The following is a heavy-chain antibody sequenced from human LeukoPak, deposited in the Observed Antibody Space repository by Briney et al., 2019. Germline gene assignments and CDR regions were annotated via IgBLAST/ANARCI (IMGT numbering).Heavy chain of an antibody. CDR1: GGSFSGYY. D-gene: IGHD3-10*01. CDR2: INHSGST. Sequence: SETLSLTCAVYGGSFSGYYWSWIRQPPGKGLEWIGEINHSGSTNYNPSLKSRVTISVDTSKNQFSLKLSSVTAADTAVCYCARGLWFSVYWGQGTLVTVSS. J-gene: IGHJ4*02. V-gene: IGHV4-34*01. CDR3: ARGLWFSVY.